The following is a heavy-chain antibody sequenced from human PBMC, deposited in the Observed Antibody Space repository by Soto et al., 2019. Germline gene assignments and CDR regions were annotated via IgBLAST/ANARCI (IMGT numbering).Heavy chain of an antibody. V-gene: IGHV1-18*04. CDR3: ARECGGDCYSDSYYYYGMDV. CDR2: ISAYNGNT. J-gene: IGHJ6*02. Sequence: ASVKVSCKASGYTFTSYGISWVRQAPGQGLEWRGWISAYNGNTNYAQKLQGRVTMTTDTSTSTAYMELRSLRSDDTAVYYCARECGGDCYSDSYYYYGMDVWGQGTTVTVSS. CDR1: GYTFTSYG. D-gene: IGHD2-21*02.